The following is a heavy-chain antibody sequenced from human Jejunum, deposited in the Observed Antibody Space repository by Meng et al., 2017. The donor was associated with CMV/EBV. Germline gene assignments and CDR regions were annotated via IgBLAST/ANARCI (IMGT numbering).Heavy chain of an antibody. CDR1: GASVSTNSAA. CDR3: ARDRGTGTIYFDS. V-gene: IGHV6-1*02. D-gene: IGHD1-1*01. Sequence: QLQHHAPRLVSPPQPPPLTCAISGASVSTNSAAWNWIRQSPSRGLEWLGRTYYRSRWFSDYAPSVKSRVTINADTSKNQFSLQLNSATPEDTAVYYCARDRGTGTIYFDSWGQGALVTVSS. J-gene: IGHJ4*02. CDR2: TYYRSRWFS.